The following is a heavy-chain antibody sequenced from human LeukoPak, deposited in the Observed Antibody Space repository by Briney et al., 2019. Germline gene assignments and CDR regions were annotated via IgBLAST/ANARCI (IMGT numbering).Heavy chain of an antibody. V-gene: IGHV3-21*06. CDR2: ISSSSSHI. D-gene: IGHD6-6*01. Sequence: GGSLRLSCAASGFTFSSYSMNWVRQAPGKGLEWVSSISSSSSHIYYADSVKGRLTISRDNAKNSLYLQMNSLRAEDTAVYYCARDRSSSFDYWGQGTLVTVSS. CDR1: GFTFSSYS. CDR3: ARDRSSSFDY. J-gene: IGHJ4*02.